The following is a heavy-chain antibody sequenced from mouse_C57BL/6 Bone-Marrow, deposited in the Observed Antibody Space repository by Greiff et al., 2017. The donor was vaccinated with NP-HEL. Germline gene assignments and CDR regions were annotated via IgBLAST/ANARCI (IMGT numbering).Heavy chain of an antibody. Sequence: QVQLQQPGAELVMPGASVKLSCKASGYTFTSYWMHWVKQRPGQGLEWIGEIDPSDSYTNYNQKFKGKSTLTVDKSSSTAYMQLSSLTSEDSAVYDCAREWDFWFAYWGQGTLVTVSA. D-gene: IGHD1-3*01. CDR2: IDPSDSYT. J-gene: IGHJ3*01. CDR1: GYTFTSYW. CDR3: AREWDFWFAY. V-gene: IGHV1-69*01.